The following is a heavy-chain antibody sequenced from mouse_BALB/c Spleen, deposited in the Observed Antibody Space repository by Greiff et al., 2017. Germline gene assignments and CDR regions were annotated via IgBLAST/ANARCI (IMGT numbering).Heavy chain of an antibody. J-gene: IGHJ3*01. V-gene: IGHV2-9*02. CDR1: GFSLTSYG. D-gene: IGHD2-1*01. Sequence: VKLQQSGPGLVAPSQSLSITCTVSGFSLTSYGVHWVRQPPGKGLEWLGVIWAGGSTNYNSALMSRLSISKDNSKSQVFLKMNSLQTDDTAMYYCARDYGNYVSWFAYWGQGTLVTVSA. CDR3: ARDYGNYVSWFAY. CDR2: IWAGGST.